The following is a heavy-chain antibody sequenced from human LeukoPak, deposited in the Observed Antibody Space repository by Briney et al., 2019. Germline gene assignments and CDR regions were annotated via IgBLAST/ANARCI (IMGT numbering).Heavy chain of an antibody. CDR1: GYSFTSYW. CDR3: ARSKYYDYVWGSYRYGPNYYYGMDV. Sequence: GESLKISCKGSGYSFTSYWIGWVRQMPGKGLEWMGIIYPGDSDTRYSPSFRGQVTISADKSISTAYLQWSSLKASDTAMYYCARSKYYDYVWGSYRYGPNYYYGMDVWGQGTTVTVSS. J-gene: IGHJ6*02. V-gene: IGHV5-51*01. CDR2: IYPGDSDT. D-gene: IGHD3-16*02.